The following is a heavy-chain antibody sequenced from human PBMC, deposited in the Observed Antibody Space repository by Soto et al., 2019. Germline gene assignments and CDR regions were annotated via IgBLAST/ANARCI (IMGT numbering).Heavy chain of an antibody. CDR1: GFTFSSYA. CDR2: ISGSGGRT. V-gene: IGHV3-23*01. Sequence: GGSLRLSCAASGFTFSSYAMSWVRQAPGKGLEWVSTISGSGGRTYYADSVKGRFTISRDNSKNTLYVQMNSLRAEDTAVYYCAKDPYDYGDYYYGMDVWGQGTTVTVSS. CDR3: AKDPYDYGDYYYGMDV. D-gene: IGHD4-17*01. J-gene: IGHJ6*02.